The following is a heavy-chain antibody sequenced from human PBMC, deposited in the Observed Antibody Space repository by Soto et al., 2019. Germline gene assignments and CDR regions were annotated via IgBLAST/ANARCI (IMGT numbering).Heavy chain of an antibody. CDR1: GFTFSTYR. V-gene: IGHV3-48*01. CDR3: ASAVSGELAFDY. J-gene: IGHJ4*02. Sequence: PGGSLRLSCAASGFTFSTYRMNWVRQAPGKGLEWLSYISSSSTTIYYADSVRGRFTISRDNAKNSLYLQMNSLRAEDTAVYYCASAVSGELAFDYWGQGILVTVSS. D-gene: IGHD3-10*01. CDR2: ISSSSTTI.